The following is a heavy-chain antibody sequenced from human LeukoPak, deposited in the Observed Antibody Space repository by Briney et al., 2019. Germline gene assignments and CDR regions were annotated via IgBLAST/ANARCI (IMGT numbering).Heavy chain of an antibody. V-gene: IGHV1-46*01. D-gene: IGHD6-13*01. CDR3: ARVAASSSWYENYFDY. Sequence: ASVKVSCKASGYTFTSYYMHWVRQAPGQGLEWMGIINPSGGSTSYAQKFQGRVTITADESTSTAYMELSSLRSEDTAVYYCARVAASSSWYENYFDYWGQGTLVTVSS. J-gene: IGHJ4*02. CDR2: INPSGGST. CDR1: GYTFTSYY.